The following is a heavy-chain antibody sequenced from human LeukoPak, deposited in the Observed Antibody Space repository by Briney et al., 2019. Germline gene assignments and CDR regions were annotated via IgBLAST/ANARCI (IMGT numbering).Heavy chain of an antibody. CDR2: ISSSGSTI. Sequence: GGSLRLSCAASGFTFSSYGMNWVRQAPGKGLEWVSYISSSGSTIYYADSVKGRFTISRDDAKNSLYLQMNSLRAEDTAVYYCAELGITMIGGVWGKGTTVTISS. CDR3: AELGITMIGGV. CDR1: GFTFSSYG. D-gene: IGHD3-10*02. V-gene: IGHV3-48*03. J-gene: IGHJ6*04.